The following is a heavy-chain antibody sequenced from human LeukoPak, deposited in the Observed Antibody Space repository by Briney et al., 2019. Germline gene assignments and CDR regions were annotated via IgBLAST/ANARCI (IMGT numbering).Heavy chain of an antibody. V-gene: IGHV3-30*18. Sequence: PGGSLRLSCAASGFTFSSYGMHWVRQAPGKGLEWVAVISYDGSNKYYADSVKGRFTISRDNSKNTLYLQMNSLRAEDTAVYYCAKVKFEGGLVPAAILDYWGQGTLVTVSS. CDR3: AKVKFEGGLVPAAILDY. J-gene: IGHJ4*02. D-gene: IGHD2-2*01. CDR2: ISYDGSNK. CDR1: GFTFSSYG.